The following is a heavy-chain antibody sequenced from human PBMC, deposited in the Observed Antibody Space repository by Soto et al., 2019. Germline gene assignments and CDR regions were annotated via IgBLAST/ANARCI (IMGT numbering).Heavy chain of an antibody. CDR2: IKSKTDGGTT. Sequence: EVQLVESGGGLVKPGGSLRLSCAASGFTFSNAWMNWVRQAPGKGLEWVGRIKSKTDGGTTDYAAPVKGRFTISRDASKNTLYLQMNSLKTEDTAVYYCTTKIFGVVIIYYYYGMDVWGQGTTVTVSS. J-gene: IGHJ6*02. V-gene: IGHV3-15*07. CDR3: TTKIFGVVIIYYYYGMDV. CDR1: GFTFSNAW. D-gene: IGHD3-3*01.